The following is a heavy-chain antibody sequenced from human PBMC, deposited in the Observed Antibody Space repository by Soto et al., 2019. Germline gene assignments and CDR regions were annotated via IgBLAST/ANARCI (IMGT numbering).Heavy chain of an antibody. Sequence: GGSLRLSCAASGFTFSSYAMSWVRQAPGKGLEWVSAISGSGGSTYYADSVKGRFTISRDNSKNTLYLQMNSLRAEDTAVYYCSLSGSYYYYGMDVWGQGTTVTVSS. J-gene: IGHJ6*02. CDR1: GFTFSSYA. CDR3: SLSGSYYYYGMDV. V-gene: IGHV3-23*01. CDR2: ISGSGGST. D-gene: IGHD3-10*01.